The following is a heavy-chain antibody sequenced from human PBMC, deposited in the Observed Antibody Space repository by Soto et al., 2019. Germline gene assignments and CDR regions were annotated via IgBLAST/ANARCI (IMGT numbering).Heavy chain of an antibody. CDR2: MNPNSGNT. D-gene: IGHD6-19*01. CDR3: ARGWPAVGGQSDY. V-gene: IGHV1-8*01. Sequence: QVQLVQSGAGVKKPGASVKVSCKASGYTFTSYDINWVRQATGQGLAWMGWMNPNSGNTGYAQKVQGRVTMTRNTSLSTAYMELSSLRSEYSAVYYCARGWPAVGGQSDYWGQGTLVTVSS. CDR1: GYTFTSYD. J-gene: IGHJ4*02.